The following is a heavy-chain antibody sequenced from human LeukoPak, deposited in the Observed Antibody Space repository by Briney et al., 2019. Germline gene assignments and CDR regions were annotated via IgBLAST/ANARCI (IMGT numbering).Heavy chain of an antibody. D-gene: IGHD3-10*02. Sequence: GGSLRLSCAASGFTFNSFSMNWVRQAPGKGLEWVSSISSSTIYTYYADSVKGRFTISRDNAKNSLYLQMNSLRAEDTAVYYCAELGITMIGGVWGKGTTVTISS. CDR3: AELGITMIGGV. CDR1: GFTFNSFS. CDR2: ISSSTIYT. J-gene: IGHJ6*04. V-gene: IGHV3-21*01.